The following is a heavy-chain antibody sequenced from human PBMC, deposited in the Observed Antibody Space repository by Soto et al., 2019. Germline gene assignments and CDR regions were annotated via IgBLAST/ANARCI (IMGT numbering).Heavy chain of an antibody. V-gene: IGHV4-30-2*01. CDR2: IYRSGST. CDR1: GGSISSGGYS. J-gene: IGHJ6*02. Sequence: SETLSLTCAVSGGSISSGGYSWSWIRQPPGKGLEWIGYIYRSGSTFYNPSLKSRVTISIDKSKNQFSLKLGSVTAADTAVYYCARGGEPLGYYGLDVWGQGTTVTVSS. CDR3: ARGGEPLGYYGLDV.